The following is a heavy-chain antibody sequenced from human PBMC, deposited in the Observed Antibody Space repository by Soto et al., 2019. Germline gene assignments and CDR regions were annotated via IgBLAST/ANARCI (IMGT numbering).Heavy chain of an antibody. Sequence: GASVKVSCKASGYSFTAYYMHWVRQAPGQGLEWMGWISAYNGNTNYAQKLQGRVTMTTDTSTSTAYMELRSLRSDDTAVYYCARWGGWSSVGRNGGPGAFDIWGQGTMVTVSS. D-gene: IGHD3-16*01. CDR3: ARWGGWSSVGRNGGPGAFDI. V-gene: IGHV1-18*04. J-gene: IGHJ3*02. CDR2: ISAYNGNT. CDR1: GYSFTAYY.